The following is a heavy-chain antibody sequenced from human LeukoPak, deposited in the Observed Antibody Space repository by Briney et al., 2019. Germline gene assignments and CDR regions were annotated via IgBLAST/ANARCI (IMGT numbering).Heavy chain of an antibody. CDR1: GYTFTGYY. J-gene: IGHJ4*02. D-gene: IGHD3-16*01. CDR2: INPNSGDT. V-gene: IGHV1-2*02. CDR3: ATQRGSYLWGTDFDY. Sequence: ASVTVSCKASGYTFTGYYMHWVRQAPGQGLEWMGWINPNSGDTKYSQKFQGRVTMTRDTSISTAYMELSRLRSDDTAVYYCATQRGSYLWGTDFDYWGQGTLVTVSS.